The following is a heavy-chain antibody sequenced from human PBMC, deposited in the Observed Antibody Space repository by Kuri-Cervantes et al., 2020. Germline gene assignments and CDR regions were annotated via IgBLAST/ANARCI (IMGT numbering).Heavy chain of an antibody. CDR1: GGSISSYY. Sequence: GSLRLSCTVSGGSISSYYWSWIRQPPGKGLEWIGYIYYSGSTVYNPSLKSRVTISVDTSKNQFSLKLSSVTAADTAVYYCARDSAVAGTPHGTAFDIWGQGTMVTVSS. D-gene: IGHD6-19*01. CDR2: IYYSGST. J-gene: IGHJ3*02. V-gene: IGHV4-59*01. CDR3: ARDSAVAGTPHGTAFDI.